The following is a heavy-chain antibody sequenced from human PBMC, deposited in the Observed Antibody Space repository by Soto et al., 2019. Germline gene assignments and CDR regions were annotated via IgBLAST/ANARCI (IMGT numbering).Heavy chain of an antibody. Sequence: QVHLVESGGGVVQPGRSLRLSCAASGFSFSTYGMHWVRQAPGKGLEWVAFISNDGSNKYYADSVKGRFTISRDNSKNTLYLQMNSLRAEDTAVYXXXXXXXNXWAFDYWGQGTLVTVSS. D-gene: IGHD1-7*01. CDR1: GFSFSTYG. J-gene: IGHJ4*02. CDR3: XXXXXNXWAFDY. V-gene: IGHV3-30*03. CDR2: ISNDGSNK.